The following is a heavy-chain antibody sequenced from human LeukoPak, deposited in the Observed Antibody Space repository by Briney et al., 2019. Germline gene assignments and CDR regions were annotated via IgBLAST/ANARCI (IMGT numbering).Heavy chain of an antibody. Sequence: GGSLRLSCATSGFTFSDYDMHWVRQAPGKGLEWISSISHSNGKSYFADSVKGRFGISRDNANRSLYLEMDSLRPEDTAVYYCASDSSGFYYFDYWGQGTLVTVSS. V-gene: IGHV3-21*04. D-gene: IGHD3-22*01. CDR3: ASDSSGFYYFDY. J-gene: IGHJ4*02. CDR1: GFTFSDYD. CDR2: ISHSNGKS.